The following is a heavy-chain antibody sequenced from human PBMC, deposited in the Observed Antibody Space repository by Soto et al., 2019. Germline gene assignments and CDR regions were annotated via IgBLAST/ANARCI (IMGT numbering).Heavy chain of an antibody. CDR2: IYYSGST. V-gene: IGHV4-39*01. D-gene: IGHD5-18*01. J-gene: IGHJ4*02. CDR3: ARQVLGYSYGYGGVDY. CDR1: GGSISSSSYY. Sequence: SETLSLSCTVSGGSISSSSYYWGWIRQPPGKGLEWIGSIYYSGSTYYNPSLKSRVTISVDTSKNQFSLKLSSVTAADTAVYYCARQVLGYSYGYGGVDYWGQGTLVT.